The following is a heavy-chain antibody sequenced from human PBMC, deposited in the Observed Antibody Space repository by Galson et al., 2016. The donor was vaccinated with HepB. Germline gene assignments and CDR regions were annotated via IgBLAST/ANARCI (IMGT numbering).Heavy chain of an antibody. Sequence: SETLSLTCVVYGGSFSDYFWNWIRQPPGKGLEWIAEINHSGRTIYNPSLQDRVTISVDTSKDQFSLTLTSVTAADTGFYFCARGLGRRQWLSLKALDYWGQGTLVTVSS. D-gene: IGHD6-19*01. J-gene: IGHJ4*02. CDR1: GGSFSDYF. CDR3: ARGLGRRQWLSLKALDY. CDR2: INHSGRT. V-gene: IGHV4-34*01.